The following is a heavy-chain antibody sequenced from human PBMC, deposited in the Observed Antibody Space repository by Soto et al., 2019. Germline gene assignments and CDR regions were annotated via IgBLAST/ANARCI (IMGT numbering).Heavy chain of an antibody. V-gene: IGHV3-43*01. CDR3: AKDIAVAGISSPGY. J-gene: IGHJ4*02. Sequence: PGGSLRLSCAASGFTFDDYTMHWVRQAPGKGLEWVSLISWDGGSTYYADSVKGRFTISRDNSKNSLYLQMNSLRTEDTALYYCAKDIAVAGISSPGYWGQGTLVTVSS. CDR2: ISWDGGST. CDR1: GFTFDDYT. D-gene: IGHD6-19*01.